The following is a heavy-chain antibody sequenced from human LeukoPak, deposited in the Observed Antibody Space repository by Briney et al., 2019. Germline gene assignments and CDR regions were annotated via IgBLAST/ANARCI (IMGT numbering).Heavy chain of an antibody. V-gene: IGHV1-69*02. Sequence: GSSVKVSCKASGGTFSSYTISWVRQAPGQGLEWMGRIIPILGIASYAQKFQGRVTITADKSTSTAYMELSSLRSEDTAVYYCADLDCSGGSCYLDYWGQGTLVTVSS. CDR2: IIPILGIA. CDR1: GGTFSSYT. CDR3: ADLDCSGGSCYLDY. D-gene: IGHD2-15*01. J-gene: IGHJ4*02.